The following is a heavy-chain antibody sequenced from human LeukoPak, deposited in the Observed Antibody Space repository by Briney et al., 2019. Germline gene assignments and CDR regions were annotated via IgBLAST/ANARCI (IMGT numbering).Heavy chain of an antibody. V-gene: IGHV4-4*07. J-gene: IGHJ4*02. CDR1: GGSISSYY. CDR3: AGRPYYYDSSGYYYFDY. CDR2: IYTSGST. D-gene: IGHD3-22*01. Sequence: PSETLSLTCTVSGGSISSYYWSWIRQPAGKGLEWIGRIYTSGSTNYNPSLKSRVTMSVDTSKNQFSLKLSSVTAADTAVYYCAGRPYYYDSSGYYYFDYWGQGTLVTVSS.